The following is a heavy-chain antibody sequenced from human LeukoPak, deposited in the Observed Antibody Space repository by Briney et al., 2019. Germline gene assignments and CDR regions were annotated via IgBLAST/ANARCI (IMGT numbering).Heavy chain of an antibody. J-gene: IGHJ5*02. CDR2: INPNSGNT. CDR1: GYTFTGYY. Sequence: ASVKVSCKASGYTFTGYYMHWVRQAPGQGLEWMGRINPNSGNTGYAQKFQGRVTMTRNTSISTAYMELSSLRSEDTAVYYCARGPLGYCSSTSCYHTRNWFDPWGQGTLVTVSS. CDR3: ARGPLGYCSSTSCYHTRNWFDP. V-gene: IGHV1-8*02. D-gene: IGHD2-2*01.